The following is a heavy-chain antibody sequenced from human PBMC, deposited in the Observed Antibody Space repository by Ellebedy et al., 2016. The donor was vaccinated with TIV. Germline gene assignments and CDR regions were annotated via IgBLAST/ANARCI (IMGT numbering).Heavy chain of an antibody. CDR2: ISGSGGDT. CDR3: ARGTSGKGSACFDY. V-gene: IGHV3-23*01. J-gene: IGHJ4*02. Sequence: GESLKISCAASGFTFRNYAMSWVRQAPGKGLEWVPGISGSGGDTNYADSVKGRFTVSRDSSQNTLYLQMHSLRAEDTALYYCARGTSGKGSACFDYWGQGTLVTVSS. CDR1: GFTFRNYA. D-gene: IGHD6-6*01.